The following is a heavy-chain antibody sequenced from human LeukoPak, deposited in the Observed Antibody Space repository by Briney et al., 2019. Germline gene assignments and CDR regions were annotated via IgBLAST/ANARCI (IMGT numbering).Heavy chain of an antibody. CDR3: ASVVGGYYPPVEGFDI. CDR2: INSDGSST. Sequence: GGSLRLSCAASGFTFSSCWMHWVRQAPGKGLVWVSRINSDGSSTNYADSVKGRFTISRDNAKNTLYLQMISLRAEDTAVYYCASVVGGYYPPVEGFDIWGQGTMVTVSS. D-gene: IGHD3-3*01. V-gene: IGHV3-74*01. J-gene: IGHJ3*02. CDR1: GFTFSSCW.